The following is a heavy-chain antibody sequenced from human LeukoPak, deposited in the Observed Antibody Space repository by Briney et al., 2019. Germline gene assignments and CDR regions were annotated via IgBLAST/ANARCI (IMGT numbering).Heavy chain of an antibody. CDR2: ISNDGSNK. V-gene: IGHV3-30*15. Sequence: GGSLRLSCAASGFTFSFFPMHWVRQAPGKGLQWVAVISNDGSNKFYPDSLKGRFTISRDNSKNTLYLQMSSLTTEDTAVYYCARGAGTTVYYIDVWGRGATVTVSS. CDR3: ARGAGTTVYYIDV. D-gene: IGHD1-7*01. J-gene: IGHJ6*03. CDR1: GFTFSFFP.